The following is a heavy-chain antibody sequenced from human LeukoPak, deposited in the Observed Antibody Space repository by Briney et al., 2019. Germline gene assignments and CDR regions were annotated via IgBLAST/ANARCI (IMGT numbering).Heavy chain of an antibody. CDR1: GGSISISNYY. V-gene: IGHV4-39*01. Sequence: PSETLSLTCTVSGGSISISNYYWGWIRQPPGKGLEWIGFISYSGSTYYNPSLKSRITISIDTSKNQFSLKLSSVAAADTAVYYCASAAYCSSTSCTRDYYYGMDVWGQGTTVTVSS. CDR3: ASAAYCSSTSCTRDYYYGMDV. CDR2: ISYSGST. D-gene: IGHD2-2*01. J-gene: IGHJ6*02.